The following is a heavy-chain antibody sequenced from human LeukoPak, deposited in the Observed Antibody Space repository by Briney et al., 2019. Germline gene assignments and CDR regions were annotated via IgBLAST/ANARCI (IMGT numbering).Heavy chain of an antibody. V-gene: IGHV1-18*01. CDR3: ARDSSSGWYVGYYYYYGMDV. Sequence: AASVKVSCKASGYTFTSYGISWVRQAPGQGLEWMGWISAYNGNTNYAQKLQGRVTMTTDTSTSTAYIELRGLRSDDTAVYYCARDSSSGWYVGYYYYYGMDVWGQGTTVTVSS. CDR1: GYTFTSYG. J-gene: IGHJ6*02. CDR2: ISAYNGNT. D-gene: IGHD6-19*01.